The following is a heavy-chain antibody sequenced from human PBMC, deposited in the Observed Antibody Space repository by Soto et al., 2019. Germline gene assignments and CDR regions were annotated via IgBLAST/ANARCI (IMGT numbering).Heavy chain of an antibody. CDR2: IIPIFATG. D-gene: IGHD6-6*01. CDR3: ARWGIAARSFDS. J-gene: IGHJ4*02. Sequence: QVQLVQSGAEVKKPGSSVKVSWKASGGTFSNYAISWVRQAPGQGLEWMGGIIPIFATGNYAQKFQGRVTVTADESTSTTYMELSSLRSEETAVSYCARWGIAARSFDSWDQGTLVSVSS. V-gene: IGHV1-69*01. CDR1: GGTFSNYA.